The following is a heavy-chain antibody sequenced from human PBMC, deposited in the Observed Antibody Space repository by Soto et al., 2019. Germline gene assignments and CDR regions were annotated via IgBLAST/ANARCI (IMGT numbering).Heavy chain of an antibody. Sequence: QVQLQQWGAGLLKPSETLSLTCAVYGGSFSGYDWSWIRQPPGKGLEWIGEINHSGSTNYNPSLKSRATIPVDTSKNQCSLKLSSVTAADTAVYYCARAGYSSSWGWFDPWGQGTLVTVSS. D-gene: IGHD6-13*01. V-gene: IGHV4-34*01. CDR2: INHSGST. CDR1: GGSFSGYD. J-gene: IGHJ5*02. CDR3: ARAGYSSSWGWFDP.